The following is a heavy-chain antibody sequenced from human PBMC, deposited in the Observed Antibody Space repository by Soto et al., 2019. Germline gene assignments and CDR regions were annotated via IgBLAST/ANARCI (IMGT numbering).Heavy chain of an antibody. D-gene: IGHD6-13*01. CDR1: GFTFSSYA. CDR3: ARDRRVNWFDP. J-gene: IGHJ5*02. CDR2: ISYDGSNK. V-gene: IGHV3-30-3*01. Sequence: QVQLVESGGGVVQPGRSLRLSCAASGFTFSSYAMHWVRQAPGKGLEWVAVISYDGSNKYYADSVKGRFTISRDNSKNTLYLQMNSLRAEDTAVYYCARDRRVNWFDPWGQEPWSPSPQ.